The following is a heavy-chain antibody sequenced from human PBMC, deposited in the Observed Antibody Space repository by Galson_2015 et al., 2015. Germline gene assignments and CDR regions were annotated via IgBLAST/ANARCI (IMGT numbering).Heavy chain of an antibody. Sequence: SLRLSCAASGFTFSSYAMSWVRQAPGKGLEWVSAISGSGASTYYADSVKGRFTISRDNSKNTLYLQMNSLRAEDTAVYYCARRACTSCYLRPGYNWFDPWGQGTLVTVSS. J-gene: IGHJ5*02. D-gene: IGHD2-2*01. CDR1: GFTFSSYA. CDR2: ISGSGAST. V-gene: IGHV3-23*01. CDR3: ARRACTSCYLRPGYNWFDP.